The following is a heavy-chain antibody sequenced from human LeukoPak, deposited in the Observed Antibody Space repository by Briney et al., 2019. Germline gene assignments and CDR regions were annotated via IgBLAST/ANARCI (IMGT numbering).Heavy chain of an antibody. Sequence: SVKVSCKASGGTFISYGFSWVRQAPGQGLEWMGRIIPIFGTSNYAQKFQGRVTITWDKSTNTAYMELNDLTSEDTALYYCAGDRKAIAQHQGYFNDGWGKRTTVIVSS. D-gene: IGHD2-21*01. V-gene: IGHV1-69*06. CDR1: GGTFISYG. CDR3: AGDRKAIAQHQGYFNDG. J-gene: IGHJ6*03. CDR2: IIPIFGTS.